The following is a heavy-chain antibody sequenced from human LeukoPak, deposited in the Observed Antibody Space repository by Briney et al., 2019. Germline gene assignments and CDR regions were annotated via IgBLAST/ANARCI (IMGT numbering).Heavy chain of an antibody. CDR3: ARNVGSSGRFDY. D-gene: IGHD6-19*01. Sequence: SETLSLTCTVSGGSISSYYGSWIRQPPGKGLEWIGYIYYTGSTNYNPSLKSRVTISVDTSKNQFSLKLNSVTAGDTAVYYCARNVGSSGRFDYWGQGTLVTVSS. CDR1: GGSISSYY. J-gene: IGHJ4*02. CDR2: IYYTGST. V-gene: IGHV4-59*01.